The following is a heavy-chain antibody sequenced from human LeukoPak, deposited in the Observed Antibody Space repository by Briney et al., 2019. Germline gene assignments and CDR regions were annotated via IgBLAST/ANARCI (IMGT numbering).Heavy chain of an antibody. CDR3: AREGGTAMVTHY. Sequence: ASVKVSCKASGYTFTGYYMHWVRQAPGQGLEWMGWINPNSGGTNYAQKFQGRDTMTRDTSISTAYMELSRVRSDDTAVYYCAREGGTAMVTHYWGQGTLVTVSS. CDR1: GYTFTGYY. CDR2: INPNSGGT. J-gene: IGHJ4*02. D-gene: IGHD5-18*01. V-gene: IGHV1-2*02.